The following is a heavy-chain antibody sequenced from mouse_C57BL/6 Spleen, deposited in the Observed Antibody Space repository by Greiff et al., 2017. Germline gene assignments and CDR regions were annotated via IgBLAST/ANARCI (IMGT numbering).Heavy chain of an antibody. CDR1: GYTFTSYW. Sequence: QVQLQQPGAELVKPGASVKLSCKASGYTFTSYWMHWVKQRPGQGLEWIGMIHPNSGSTNYNEKFKSKATLTVDKSSSTAYMQLSSLTSEDSAVYDCARLTTVVTDFDYWGQGTTLTVSS. D-gene: IGHD1-1*01. V-gene: IGHV1-64*01. J-gene: IGHJ2*01. CDR3: ARLTTVVTDFDY. CDR2: IHPNSGST.